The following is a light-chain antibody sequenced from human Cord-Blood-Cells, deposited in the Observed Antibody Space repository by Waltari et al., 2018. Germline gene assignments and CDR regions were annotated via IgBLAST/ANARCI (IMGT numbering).Light chain of an antibody. CDR1: SSDVGGYND. Sequence: QSALTQPASVSGSPGPSIPIPCTGTSSDVGGYNDVSWYQQHPGKAPKLMIYDVSNRPSGVSNRFSGSKSGNMASLTISGLQAEDEAEYYCSSYTSSSTVVFGGGTKLTVL. CDR3: SSYTSSSTVV. CDR2: DVS. V-gene: IGLV2-14*01. J-gene: IGLJ2*01.